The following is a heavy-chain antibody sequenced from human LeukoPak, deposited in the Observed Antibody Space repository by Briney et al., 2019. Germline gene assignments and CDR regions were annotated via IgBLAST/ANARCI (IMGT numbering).Heavy chain of an antibody. CDR3: ARSGTTVTPYWYFDL. J-gene: IGHJ2*01. D-gene: IGHD4-17*01. Sequence: ASVKVSCKVSGYTLTELSMHWVRQAPGKGLEWMGGFDPEDGETIYAQKFQGRVTITADKSTSTAYMELSSLRSEGTAVYYCARSGTTVTPYWYFDLWGRGTLVTVSS. CDR1: GYTLTELS. V-gene: IGHV1-24*01. CDR2: FDPEDGET.